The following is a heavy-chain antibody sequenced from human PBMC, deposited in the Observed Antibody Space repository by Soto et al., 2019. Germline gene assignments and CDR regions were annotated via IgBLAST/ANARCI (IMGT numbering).Heavy chain of an antibody. V-gene: IGHV4-34*01. CDR3: ARWRLELRHYYYYYYMDV. CDR1: GGSFSGYY. CDR2: INHSGST. Sequence: SETLSLTCAVYGGSFSGYYRSWIRQPPGKGLEWIGEINHSGSTNYNPSLKSRVTISVDTSKNQFSLKLSSVTAADTAVYYCARWRLELRHYYYYYYMDVLGKGTTVTVSS. J-gene: IGHJ6*03. D-gene: IGHD1-7*01.